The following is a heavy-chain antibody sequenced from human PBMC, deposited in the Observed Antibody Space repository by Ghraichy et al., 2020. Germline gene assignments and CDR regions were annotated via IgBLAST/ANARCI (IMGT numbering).Heavy chain of an antibody. V-gene: IGHV3-74*01. J-gene: IGHJ4*02. CDR1: GFTFKNYW. CDR3: GSVFEY. Sequence: GGSLRLSCGASGFTFKNYWMHWVRQAPGKGLMRVSRIDTDGTGTSYADSVKGRFTISRDNAKNTVYLEMNNLRAEDTAVYYCGSVFEYWGLGTLVTVSS. CDR2: IDTDGTGT.